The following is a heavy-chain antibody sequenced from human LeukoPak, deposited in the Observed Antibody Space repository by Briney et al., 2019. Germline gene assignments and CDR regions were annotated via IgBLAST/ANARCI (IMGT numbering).Heavy chain of an antibody. CDR3: ARVLNGFLEWFVDY. D-gene: IGHD3-3*01. CDR2: INHSGST. J-gene: IGHJ4*02. Sequence: SETLSLTCAVYGGSFSGYYWSWIRQPPGKGLEWIGEINHSGSTNYNPSLKSRVTISVDTSKNQFSLKLSSVTAADTAVYYCARVLNGFLEWFVDYWGQGTLVTVSS. V-gene: IGHV4-34*01. CDR1: GGSFSGYY.